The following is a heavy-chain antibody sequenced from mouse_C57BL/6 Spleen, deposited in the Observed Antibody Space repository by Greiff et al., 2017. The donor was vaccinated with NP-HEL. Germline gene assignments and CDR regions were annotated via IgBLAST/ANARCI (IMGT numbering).Heavy chain of an antibody. CDR3: ARMEGSSGLYFDY. CDR1: GYTFTDYY. D-gene: IGHD3-2*02. J-gene: IGHJ2*01. V-gene: IGHV1-76*01. CDR2: IYPGSGNT. Sequence: QVQLQQSGAELVRPGASVKLSCKASGYTFTDYYINWVKQRPGQGLEWIARIYPGSGNTYYNEKFKGKATLTAEKSSSTAYMQLSSLTSEDSAVYFCARMEGSSGLYFDYWGQGTTLTVSS.